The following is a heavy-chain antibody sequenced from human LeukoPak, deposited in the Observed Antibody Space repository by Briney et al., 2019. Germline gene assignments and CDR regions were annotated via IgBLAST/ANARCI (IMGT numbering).Heavy chain of an antibody. CDR3: ARDPGSYPDY. D-gene: IGHD1-26*01. CDR1: GFTFSSYG. V-gene: IGHV3-30*03. Sequence: GRSLRLSCAASGFTFSSYGMHWVRQAPGKGLEWVAVISYDGSNKYYADSVKGRFTISRDNSKNTLYLQMNSLRAEDTAVYYCARDPGSYPDYWGQGTLVTVSS. J-gene: IGHJ4*02. CDR2: ISYDGSNK.